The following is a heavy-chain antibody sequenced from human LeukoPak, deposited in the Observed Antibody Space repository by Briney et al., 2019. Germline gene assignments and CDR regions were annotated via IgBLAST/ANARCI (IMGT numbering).Heavy chain of an antibody. Sequence: GESLKISCKGSGYSFTSYWIGWVRQMPGKGLEWMGFIYPGDSDTRYSPSFQGQVTISADKSISTAYLQWSSLKASDTAMYYCARVHYYETSDWGNYFDYWGQGTLVTVSS. CDR3: ARVHYYETSDWGNYFDY. J-gene: IGHJ4*02. CDR2: IYPGDSDT. D-gene: IGHD3-22*01. CDR1: GYSFTSYW. V-gene: IGHV5-51*01.